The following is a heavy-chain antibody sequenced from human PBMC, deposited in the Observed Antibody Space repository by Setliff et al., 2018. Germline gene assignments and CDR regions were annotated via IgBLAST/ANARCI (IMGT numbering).Heavy chain of an antibody. CDR1: GVSIRSYY. CDR3: ARLPRTVTHFDY. V-gene: IGHV4-59*01. CDR2: IFYSGSS. J-gene: IGHJ4*02. Sequence: SETLSLTCTVSGVSIRSYYWSWIRQPPGKGLEWIGYIFYSGSSNYNPSLQSRVSISVETSKTQLSLKLDSLTAADTAVYFCARLPRTVTHFDYWGQGTLVTVSS. D-gene: IGHD4-17*01.